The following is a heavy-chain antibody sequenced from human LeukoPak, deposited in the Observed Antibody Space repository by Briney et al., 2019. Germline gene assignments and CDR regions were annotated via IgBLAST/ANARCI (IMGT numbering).Heavy chain of an antibody. D-gene: IGHD4-11*01. CDR2: IYYSGST. V-gene: IGHV4-31*03. J-gene: IGHJ6*02. Sequence: SQTLSLTCTVSGGSISSGGYYWSWIRQHPGKGLEWIGYIYYSGSTYYNPSLKSRVTISVDTSKNQFSLKLSSVTAADTAVYYCARAYYSNYVDGMDVWGQGTTVTVSS. CDR1: GGSISSGGYY. CDR3: ARAYYSNYVDGMDV.